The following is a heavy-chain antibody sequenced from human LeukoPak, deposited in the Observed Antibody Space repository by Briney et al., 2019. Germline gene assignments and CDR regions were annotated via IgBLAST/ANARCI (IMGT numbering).Heavy chain of an antibody. CDR1: GFSFSDYW. J-gene: IGHJ4*02. D-gene: IGHD3-10*01. V-gene: IGHV3-74*01. CDR2: INTDGSTT. Sequence: PGGSLRLSCVASGFSFSDYWMHWVRQVPGKGLVWVSRINTDGSTTDYADSVKGRFTISRDNAKNTLYLQMNSLRAEDTAAYYCAGGMTYYFGSGKLDYWGQGALVTVSS. CDR3: AGGMTYYFGSGKLDY.